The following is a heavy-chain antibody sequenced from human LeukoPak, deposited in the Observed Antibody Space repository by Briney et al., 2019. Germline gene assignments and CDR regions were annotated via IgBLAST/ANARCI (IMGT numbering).Heavy chain of an antibody. CDR3: AAGRSGSYAWFDP. D-gene: IGHD1-26*01. V-gene: IGHV1-58*02. Sequence: ASVKVSRKASGFTFSSSTMQWVRQARGQRLEWIGWIVVGSGNTNYAQKFQERLTITRDMSTSTAYMELSSLRSEDTAVYYCAAGRSGSYAWFDPWGQGTLVTVSS. CDR1: GFTFSSST. CDR2: IVVGSGNT. J-gene: IGHJ5*02.